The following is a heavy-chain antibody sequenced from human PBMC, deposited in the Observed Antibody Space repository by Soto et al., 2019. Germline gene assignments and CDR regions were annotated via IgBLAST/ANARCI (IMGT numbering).Heavy chain of an antibody. V-gene: IGHV3-48*01. CDR2: ISSSSSTI. CDR3: AREVAAEDFDY. J-gene: IGHJ4*02. D-gene: IGHD6-13*01. CDR1: GFTFSSYS. Sequence: GGSLRLSCAASGFTFSSYSMNWVRQAPGKGLEWVSYISSSSSTIYYADSVKGRFTISRDNAKNSLYLQMNSLRAEDTAVYYCAREVAAEDFDYWGQGTLVTVSS.